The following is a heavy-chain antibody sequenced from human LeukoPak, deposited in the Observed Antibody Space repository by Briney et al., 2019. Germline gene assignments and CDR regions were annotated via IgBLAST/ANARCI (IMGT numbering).Heavy chain of an antibody. CDR2: INHSGHT. V-gene: IGHV4-34*01. J-gene: IGHJ4*02. CDR1: GGSFSDYY. Sequence: SETLSLTCAVYGGSFSDYYWSWIRQPPGKGLEWIGEINHSGHTNYNPSLKSRVTISVDTSKNQFSLRIISVNAADTAVYYCARVRVAVGVDYWGQGNLVTVSS. D-gene: IGHD2-15*01. CDR3: ARVRVAVGVDY.